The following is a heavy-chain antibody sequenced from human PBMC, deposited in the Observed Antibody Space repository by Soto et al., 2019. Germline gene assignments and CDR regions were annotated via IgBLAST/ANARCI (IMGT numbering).Heavy chain of an antibody. J-gene: IGHJ6*02. CDR1: GFMFGTYW. V-gene: IGHV3-7*01. D-gene: IGHD3-22*01. Sequence: GGSLRLSGAATGFMFGTYWMSWVRQARGKGLEWVANIKHDGNEKYYADSVKGRFTVSRDNVKNFLHLQMSSLRGDDTGVYFCVRATLSWGHYYFRGLDVWGQGTTVTVSS. CDR2: IKHDGNEK. CDR3: VRATLSWGHYYFRGLDV.